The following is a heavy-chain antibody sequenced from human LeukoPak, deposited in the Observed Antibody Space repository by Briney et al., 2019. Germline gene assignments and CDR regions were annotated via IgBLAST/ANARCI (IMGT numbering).Heavy chain of an antibody. J-gene: IGHJ4*02. CDR2: IGISSGNT. D-gene: IGHD5-18*01. CDR1: GFPFIEYS. CDR3: ARDHNYAFDN. Sequence: GGSLRLSCTASGFPFIEYSMNWVRQAPGKWLEWISYIGISSGNTKYADSVKGRFTISADNAKNSLYLQMNSLRVEDTAVYYCARDHNYAFDNWGQGTLVSVSS. V-gene: IGHV3-48*04.